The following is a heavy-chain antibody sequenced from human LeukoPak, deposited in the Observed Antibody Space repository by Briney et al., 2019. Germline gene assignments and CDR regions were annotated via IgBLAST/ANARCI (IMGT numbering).Heavy chain of an antibody. CDR1: GGSISSYY. CDR3: ARDHYDSSDFLHDFYYMDV. CDR2: IYYSGST. D-gene: IGHD3-22*01. J-gene: IGHJ6*03. Sequence: SETLSLTCTVSGGSISSYYWSWIRQPPGKGLEWIGYIYYSGSTSYNPSLKSRVTISVDTSKNQFSLMLSSVTAADTAVYYCARDHYDSSDFLHDFYYMDVWGKGTTVTVSS. V-gene: IGHV4-59*01.